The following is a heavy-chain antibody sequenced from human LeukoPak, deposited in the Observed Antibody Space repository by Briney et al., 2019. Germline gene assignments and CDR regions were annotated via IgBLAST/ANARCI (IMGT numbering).Heavy chain of an antibody. CDR2: ISGDGGRT. D-gene: IGHD2-15*01. Sequence: GGSLRLSCAASGFTFDDYAMHWVRQPPGKGLEWVSLISGDGGRTYYADSVKGRFTVSRDNSKNTLYLQMNSLGTEDTALYYCAKDLFIARGYFYYMDVWGKGTTVTVSS. V-gene: IGHV3-43*02. CDR3: AKDLFIARGYFYYMDV. J-gene: IGHJ6*03. CDR1: GFTFDDYA.